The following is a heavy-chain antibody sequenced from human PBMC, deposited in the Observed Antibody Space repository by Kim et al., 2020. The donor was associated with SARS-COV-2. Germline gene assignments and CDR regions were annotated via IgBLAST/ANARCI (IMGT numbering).Heavy chain of an antibody. J-gene: IGHJ4*02. CDR2: ISSDGSSK. V-gene: IGHV3-30-3*01. CDR3: AREVDY. Sequence: GGSLRLSCAASGFTFSSYEMHWVRQAPGKGLEWVAVISSDGSSKYHADSVKGRFTISRDNSKNTLYLLMNSLRTGDTAVYYCAREVDYWGQGTLVTVSS. CDR1: GFTFSSYE.